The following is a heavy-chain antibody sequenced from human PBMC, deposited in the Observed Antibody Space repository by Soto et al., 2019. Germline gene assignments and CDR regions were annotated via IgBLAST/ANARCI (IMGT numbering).Heavy chain of an antibody. CDR3: ARAGAVAGDLDAFDI. D-gene: IGHD6-19*01. V-gene: IGHV3-33*01. Sequence: GGSLRLSCAASGFTFSSYGMHWVRQAPGKGLEWVAVIWYDGSNKYYADSVKGRFTISRDNSKNTLYLQMNSLRAEDTAVYYCARAGAVAGDLDAFDIWGQGTMVTVSS. CDR2: IWYDGSNK. CDR1: GFTFSSYG. J-gene: IGHJ3*02.